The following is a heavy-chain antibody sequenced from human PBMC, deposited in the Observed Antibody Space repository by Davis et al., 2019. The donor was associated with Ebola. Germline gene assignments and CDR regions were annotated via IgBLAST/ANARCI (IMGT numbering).Heavy chain of an antibody. CDR2: ISSSSSYI. D-gene: IGHD3-10*01. V-gene: IGHV3-21*01. CDR3: ARWFRAQKDAFDI. J-gene: IGHJ3*02. Sequence: ESLMIPCAAPGFSFSSYSLNCVRQSPVQGLEWVSSISSSSSYIYYADSVKGRFTISRDNAKNSLYLQMNSLRAEDTAVYYCARWFRAQKDAFDIWGQGTMVTVSS. CDR1: GFSFSSYS.